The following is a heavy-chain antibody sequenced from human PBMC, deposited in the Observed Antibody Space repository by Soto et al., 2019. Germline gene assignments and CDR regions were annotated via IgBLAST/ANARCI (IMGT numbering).Heavy chain of an antibody. CDR3: ARGVIADIFDY. D-gene: IGHD2-15*01. CDR1: GHTFTSYA. J-gene: IGHJ4*02. CDR2: INAGNGNT. V-gene: IGHV1-3*01. Sequence: QVQLVQSGAEVKKPGASVKVSCKTSGHTFTSYAMHWVRQAPGQRLEWMGWINAGNGNTKYSQNFQGGVTITRDTSASTTYMELNSLRSEDTAVYYCARGVIADIFDYWGQGTLVTVSS.